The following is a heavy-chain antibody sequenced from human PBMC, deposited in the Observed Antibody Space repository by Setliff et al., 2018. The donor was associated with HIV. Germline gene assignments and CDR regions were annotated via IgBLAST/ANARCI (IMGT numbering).Heavy chain of an antibody. J-gene: IGHJ5*02. CDR2: IFYTGRT. Sequence: PSETLSLTCAVYGGSFSGFYWTWIRQPPGKGLEWIGSIFYTGRTTYNPSLRSRVTISLDTSKTQFSLSLTSVTAADTAMYYCARPRRVRSRAWYWFDIWGQGTLVTVSS. CDR1: GGSFSGFY. D-gene: IGHD6-19*01. CDR3: ARPRRVRSRAWYWFDI. V-gene: IGHV4-34*12.